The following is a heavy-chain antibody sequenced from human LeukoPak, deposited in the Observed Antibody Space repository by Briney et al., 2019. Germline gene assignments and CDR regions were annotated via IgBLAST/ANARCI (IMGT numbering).Heavy chain of an antibody. CDR1: GGSISSYY. CDR3: ARDYDQPYAFDI. J-gene: IGHJ3*02. CDR2: IYYSGST. V-gene: IGHV4-59*01. Sequence: SETLSLTCTVSGGSISSYYWSWIRQPPGKGLEWIGYIYYSGSTNYNPSLKSRVTISVDTSKNQFSLKLSSVTAADTAVYYCARDYDQPYAFDIWGQGTMVTVSS. D-gene: IGHD2-2*01.